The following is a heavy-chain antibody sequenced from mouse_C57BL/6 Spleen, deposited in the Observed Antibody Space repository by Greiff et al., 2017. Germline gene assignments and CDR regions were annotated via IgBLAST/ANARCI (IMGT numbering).Heavy chain of an antibody. V-gene: IGHV14-1*01. CDR2: LDPEDGDT. CDR1: GFNIKDYY. CDR3: TTGDGYYPALDY. Sequence: EVQLQQSGAELVRPGASVKLSCTASGFNIKDYYMHWVKQRPDQGLEWIGRLDPEDGDTAYAPKFPGKAPMTADTSSNTAYLQLSSLTSEDTAVDCCTTGDGYYPALDYWGQGTSVTVSA. J-gene: IGHJ4*01. D-gene: IGHD2-3*01.